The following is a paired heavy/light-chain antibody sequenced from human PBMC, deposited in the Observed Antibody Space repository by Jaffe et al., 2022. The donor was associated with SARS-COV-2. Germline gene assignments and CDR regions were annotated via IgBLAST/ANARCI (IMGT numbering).Heavy chain of an antibody. CDR3: AREEHSNYRY. V-gene: IGHV3-7*03. D-gene: IGHD4-4*01. CDR1: GFTFNTYW. Sequence: EVQLVESGGGLVRPGGSLRLSCAASGFTFNTYWMSWVRQAPGKGLEWVASIKQDGTEKFYADSVKGRFTISKDNAKNSLFLQMNSLRAEDTALYYCAREEHSNYRYWGQGTLVTVSS. CDR2: IKQDGTEK. J-gene: IGHJ4*02.
Light chain of an antibody. V-gene: IGKV3-15*01. J-gene: IGKJ2*01. CDR3: QQYKDWPPMYT. CDR1: QSVSSR. CDR2: GAS. Sequence: EILMTQSPATLSVSPGERVTLSCGTSQSVSSRLAWYQQKPGQAPRLLIYGASTRATGIPARFSGSGSETEFTLTISSLQSEDFAVYYCQQYKDWPPMYTFGQGTKLEIK.